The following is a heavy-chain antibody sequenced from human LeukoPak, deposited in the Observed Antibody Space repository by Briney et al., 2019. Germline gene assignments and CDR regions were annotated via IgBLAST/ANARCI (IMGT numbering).Heavy chain of an antibody. CDR2: FDPEDGET. J-gene: IGHJ5*02. D-gene: IGHD5-12*01. CDR1: GYTLTELS. CDR3: ATLPQRDIVATIGWLDP. Sequence: GPSVKVSCKVSGYTLTELSMHWVRQAPGKGLEWMGGFDPEDGETIYAQKFQGRVTMTEDTSTDTAYMELSSLRSEDTAVYYCATLPQRDIVATIGWLDPWGQGTLVTVSS. V-gene: IGHV1-24*01.